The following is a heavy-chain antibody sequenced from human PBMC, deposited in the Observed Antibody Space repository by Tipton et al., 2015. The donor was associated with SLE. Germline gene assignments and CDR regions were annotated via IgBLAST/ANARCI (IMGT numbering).Heavy chain of an antibody. D-gene: IGHD1-14*01. CDR3: VRDPALAETGTYFDR. J-gene: IGHJ4*02. Sequence: TLSLTCTVSGGLTRDYFWTWIRQPPGRGLEYIGYVHDSVMVNYNPSLKSRVTISADTSRNQFSLTLTSVTAADTAKYYCVRDPALAETGTYFDRWGQGILVSVPS. CDR2: VHDSVMV. CDR1: GGLTRDYF. V-gene: IGHV4-59*01.